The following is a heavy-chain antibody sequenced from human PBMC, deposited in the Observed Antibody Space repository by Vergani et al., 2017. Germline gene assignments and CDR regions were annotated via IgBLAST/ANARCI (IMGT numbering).Heavy chain of an antibody. CDR2: ISWNSGSI. CDR1: GFTFDDYA. Sequence: EVQLVESGGGLVQPGRSLRLSCAASGFTFDDYAMHWVRQAPGKGLEWVAGISWNSGSIGYADSVKGRFTISRDNAKNSLYLQRNSLRAEDTALYYCAKGRGIAAAMGAGGFDYWGQGTLVTVSS. CDR3: AKGRGIAAAMGAGGFDY. J-gene: IGHJ4*02. D-gene: IGHD6-13*01. V-gene: IGHV3-9*01.